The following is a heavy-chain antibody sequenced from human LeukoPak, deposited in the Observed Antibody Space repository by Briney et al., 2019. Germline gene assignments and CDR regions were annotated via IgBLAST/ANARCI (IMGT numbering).Heavy chain of an antibody. CDR1: GFNFSDSR. Sequence: GGSLRLSCATSGFNFSDSRMTWVRQAPGKGLQWVANINRDGTEKHFLDSVEGRFTISRDNAKRSLYLQMSSLRPQDTAVYFCVRGDWYFESWGQGTLVTVSS. CDR2: INRDGTEK. CDR3: VRGDWYFES. J-gene: IGHJ4*02. V-gene: IGHV3-7*04. D-gene: IGHD2-21*01.